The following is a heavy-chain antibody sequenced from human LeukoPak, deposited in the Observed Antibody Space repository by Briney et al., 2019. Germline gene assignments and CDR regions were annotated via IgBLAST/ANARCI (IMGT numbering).Heavy chain of an antibody. V-gene: IGHV1-2*06. CDR3: AREHSSGYYKETDWFDP. J-gene: IGHJ5*02. D-gene: IGHD3-22*01. Sequence: GASVKVSCKASGYTFTSYYMHWVRQAPGQGLEWMGRINPNSGGTNYAQKFQGRVTMTRDTSISTAYMELSRLRSDDTAVYYCAREHSSGYYKETDWFDPWGQGTLVTVSS. CDR2: INPNSGGT. CDR1: GYTFTSYY.